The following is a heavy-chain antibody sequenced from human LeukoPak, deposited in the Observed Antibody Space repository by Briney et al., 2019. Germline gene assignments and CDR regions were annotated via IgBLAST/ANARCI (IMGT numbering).Heavy chain of an antibody. CDR3: ARPKGSTGYYYGMDV. CDR1: GGSISSSS. D-gene: IGHD1-14*01. V-gene: IGHV3-48*04. J-gene: IGHJ6*02. Sequence: PSETLSLTCTVSGGSISSSSYYWGWIRQPPGKGLEWVSYISSSSSTIYYADSVKGRFTTSRDNAKNSLYLQMNSLRAEDTAVYYCARPKGSTGYYYGMDVWGQGTTVTVSS. CDR2: ISSSSSTI.